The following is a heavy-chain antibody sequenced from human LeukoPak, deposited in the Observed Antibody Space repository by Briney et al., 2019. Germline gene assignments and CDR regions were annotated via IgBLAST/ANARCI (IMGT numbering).Heavy chain of an antibody. CDR2: IDSDGSDT. D-gene: IGHD6-19*01. CDR3: ASCVAVPGLPDY. CDR1: GFTFSSYW. J-gene: IGHJ4*02. Sequence: GGSLRLSCAASGFTFSSYWMYWVRQAPGKGLVWVSRIDSDGSDTSYADSVQGRFTISRDNAKNTLYLELNSLRGEDTAVYYCASCVAVPGLPDYWGQGTLVTVSS. V-gene: IGHV3-74*01.